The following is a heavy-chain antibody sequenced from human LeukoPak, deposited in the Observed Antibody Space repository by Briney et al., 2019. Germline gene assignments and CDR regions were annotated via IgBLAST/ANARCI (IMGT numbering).Heavy chain of an antibody. Sequence: SETLSLTCTVSGGSISSYYWSWIRQPPGKGLEWIGYIYYSGSTNYNPSHKSRVTISVDTSKNQFSLKLSSVTAADTAVYYCARVGGFDYSNPYGPNYYYYGMDVWGQGTTVTVSS. V-gene: IGHV4-59*01. J-gene: IGHJ6*02. CDR3: ARVGGFDYSNPYGPNYYYYGMDV. CDR1: GGSISSYY. CDR2: IYYSGST. D-gene: IGHD4-11*01.